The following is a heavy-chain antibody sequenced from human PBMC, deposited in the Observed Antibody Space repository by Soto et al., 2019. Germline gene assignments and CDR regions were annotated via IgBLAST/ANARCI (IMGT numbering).Heavy chain of an antibody. CDR2: ISHSGST. CDR1: GGSFSGYY. Sequence: FEPLSLTCAVDGGSFSGYYWSWIRQPPGKGLEWIGEISHSGSTNYNPSLKSRVTISVDTCKNQFSLKLSSVTAVYTAVYYCARFGDERCDDNWFDPWGPGTLVTVSS. V-gene: IGHV4-34*01. D-gene: IGHD2-21*02. J-gene: IGHJ5*02. CDR3: ARFGDERCDDNWFDP.